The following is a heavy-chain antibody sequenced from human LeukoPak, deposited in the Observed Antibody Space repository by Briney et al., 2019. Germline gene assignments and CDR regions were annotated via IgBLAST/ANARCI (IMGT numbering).Heavy chain of an antibody. Sequence: GESLKISCEGSGYTFTNFWIGWVRQMPGKGLEWMGIVSPSDSDTRYSPSFQGQVTISADKSITTAYLQWSSLKASDTATYYCVRQPRVHTPDFWGQGTLVTVSS. CDR2: VSPSDSDT. D-gene: IGHD1-1*01. V-gene: IGHV5-51*01. CDR3: VRQPRVHTPDF. CDR1: GYTFTNFW. J-gene: IGHJ4*02.